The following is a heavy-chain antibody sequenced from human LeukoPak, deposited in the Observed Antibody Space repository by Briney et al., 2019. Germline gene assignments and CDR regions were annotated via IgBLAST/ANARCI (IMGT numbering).Heavy chain of an antibody. J-gene: IGHJ5*02. D-gene: IGHD2-2*01. CDR1: GFTFSSYS. Sequence: GGSLRLSCAASGFTFSSYSMNWVRQAPGKGLEWVSSISNSSSYIYYADSVKGRFTISRDNGKNSLYLQMNSLRAEDTAVYYCARDHCSSTSCPPWGQGTLVTVSS. CDR2: ISNSSSYI. V-gene: IGHV3-21*01. CDR3: ARDHCSSTSCPP.